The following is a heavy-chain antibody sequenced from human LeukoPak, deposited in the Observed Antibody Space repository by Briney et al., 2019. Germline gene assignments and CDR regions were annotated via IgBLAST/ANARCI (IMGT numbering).Heavy chain of an antibody. CDR1: GGSISSYY. V-gene: IGHV4-59*01. CDR2: IYYSGST. Sequence: TPSETLSLTCTVSGGSISSYYWSWSRQPPGKGLEWIGYIYYSGSTNYNPSLKSRVAISVDTSKNQFSQKLSSVTAADTAVYYCARDYSTRYFDSWGQGTLVTVSS. CDR3: ARDYSTRYFDS. J-gene: IGHJ4*02. D-gene: IGHD2-21*01.